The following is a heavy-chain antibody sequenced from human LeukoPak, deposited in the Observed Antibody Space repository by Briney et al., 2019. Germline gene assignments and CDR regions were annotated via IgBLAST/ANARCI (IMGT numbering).Heavy chain of an antibody. CDR3: ARDTAMPHASFDI. Sequence: SETLSLTCTVSGGSISSGDYYWSWIRQPPGKGLEWIGYIYYSGSTYYNPSLKSRVTISVDTSKNQFSLKLSSVTAADTAVYYCARDTAMPHASFDIWGQGTMVTVSS. D-gene: IGHD5-18*01. CDR1: GGSISSGDYY. CDR2: IYYSGST. V-gene: IGHV4-30-4*08. J-gene: IGHJ3*02.